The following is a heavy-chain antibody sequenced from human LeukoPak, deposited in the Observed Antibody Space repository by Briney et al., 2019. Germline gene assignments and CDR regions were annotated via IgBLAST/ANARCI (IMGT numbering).Heavy chain of an antibody. CDR3: ARLSIASPSTFDY. CDR1: GFTFSSYW. CDR2: IKQEGSEK. V-gene: IGHV3-7*01. D-gene: IGHD6-6*01. J-gene: IGHJ4*02. Sequence: GGSLRLSCAASGFTFSSYWMSWVRQAPGKGREWVANIKQEGSEKYYVDSVKGRFTISRDNAKNSLHLQMNSLRAEDTAVYYCARLSIASPSTFDYWGQGTLVTVSS.